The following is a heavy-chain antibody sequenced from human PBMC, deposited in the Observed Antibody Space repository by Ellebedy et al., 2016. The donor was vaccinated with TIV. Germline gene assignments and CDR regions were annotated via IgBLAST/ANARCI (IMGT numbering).Heavy chain of an antibody. CDR2: IKQDGSEK. V-gene: IGHV3-7*01. D-gene: IGHD5-18*01. J-gene: IGHJ4*02. CDR1: GFTFSSYW. CDR3: ARIRVQLWSQGYYFDF. Sequence: GGSLRLSXAASGFTFSSYWMSWVRQAPGKGLEWVANIKQDGSEKYYVDSVKGRFTVSRDNAKNSLYLQMNSLRAEDTAVYYCARIRVQLWSQGYYFDFWGQGTLVTASS.